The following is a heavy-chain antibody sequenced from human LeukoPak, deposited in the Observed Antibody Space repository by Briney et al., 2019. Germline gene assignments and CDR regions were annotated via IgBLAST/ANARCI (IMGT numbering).Heavy chain of an antibody. Sequence: PSETLSLTCTVSGGSISSSSYYWGWIRQPPGKGLEWIGSIYYSGNTYYNRSLKSRVTISVDTSKNQFSLKLSSVTAADTAVYYCARTMGLRYFDWHKPLDYWGQGTLVTVSS. CDR3: ARTMGLRYFDWHKPLDY. CDR2: IYYSGNT. J-gene: IGHJ4*02. V-gene: IGHV4-39*01. CDR1: GGSISSSSYY. D-gene: IGHD3-9*01.